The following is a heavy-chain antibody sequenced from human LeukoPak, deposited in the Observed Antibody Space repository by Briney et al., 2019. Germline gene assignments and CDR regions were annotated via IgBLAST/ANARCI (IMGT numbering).Heavy chain of an antibody. CDR2: IIPIFGTA. CDR3: AREHGRLALGGYMDV. Sequence: GASVKVSCKASGGTFSSYAISWVRQAPGQGLEWMGRIIPIFGTANYAQKFQGRVTITTDESTSTAYMELSSLRSEDTAVYYCAREHGRLALGGYMDVWGKGTTVTVSS. CDR1: GGTFSSYA. J-gene: IGHJ6*03. D-gene: IGHD5-12*01. V-gene: IGHV1-69*05.